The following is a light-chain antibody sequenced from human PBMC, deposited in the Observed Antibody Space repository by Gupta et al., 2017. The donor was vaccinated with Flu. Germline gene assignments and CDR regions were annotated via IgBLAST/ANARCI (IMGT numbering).Light chain of an antibody. J-gene: IGKJ1*01. CDR3: HQYGDSPET. Sequence: EIVLTQSPDTLSLSPGEGATLSCRASQSVTSNYFAWYQQKPGQAPRLLIYGASNRATGIPDRFSGSGSGTDFSLTISSLERDDFAVYYCHQYGDSPETFGQGTKVEIK. CDR2: GAS. CDR1: QSVTSNY. V-gene: IGKV3-20*01.